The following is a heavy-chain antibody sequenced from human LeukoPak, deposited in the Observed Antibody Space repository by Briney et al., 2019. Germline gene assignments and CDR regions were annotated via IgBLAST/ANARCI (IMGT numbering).Heavy chain of an antibody. CDR2: IRDSGGRT. CDR3: AKSNNGFSTGGDY. CDR1: GFTFSSDA. D-gene: IGHD7-27*01. J-gene: IGHJ4*02. Sequence: GGSLRLSCAASGFTFSSDAMSWVRQAPGKGREWVSAIRDSGGRTFYADSVKGRFTISRDNSKNTLYLQMNSLRTEDTAVYYCAKSNNGFSTGGDYWGQGTLVTVSS. V-gene: IGHV3-23*01.